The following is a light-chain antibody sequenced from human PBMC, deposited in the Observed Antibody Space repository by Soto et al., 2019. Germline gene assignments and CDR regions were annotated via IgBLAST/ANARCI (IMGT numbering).Light chain of an antibody. V-gene: IGLV1-47*01. Sequence: QAVVTQPPSASGTPGQRVTISCSGSTSNIGHNYVCWYQQLPGSTPKLLILRSDQRPSGVPDRFSGSKSGTSASLTIGELRSEDEADYYCASWDDSLSGFVFGTGAKLTVL. J-gene: IGLJ1*01. CDR2: RSD. CDR3: ASWDDSLSGFV. CDR1: TSNIGHNY.